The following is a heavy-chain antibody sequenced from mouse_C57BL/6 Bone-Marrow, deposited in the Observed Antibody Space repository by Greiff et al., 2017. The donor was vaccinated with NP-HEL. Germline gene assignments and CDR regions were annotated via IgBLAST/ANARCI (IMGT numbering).Heavy chain of an antibody. J-gene: IGHJ3*01. D-gene: IGHD1-1*01. Sequence: VHVKQSGAELVRPGASVKLSCTASGFNIKDDYMHWVKQRPEQGLEWIGRIDPENGDTEYASKFQGKATITADTSSNTAYLQLSSLTSEDTAVYYCTTPYYYGSIPFAYWGQGTLVTVSA. CDR3: TTPYYYGSIPFAY. CDR1: GFNIKDDY. V-gene: IGHV14-4*01. CDR2: IDPENGDT.